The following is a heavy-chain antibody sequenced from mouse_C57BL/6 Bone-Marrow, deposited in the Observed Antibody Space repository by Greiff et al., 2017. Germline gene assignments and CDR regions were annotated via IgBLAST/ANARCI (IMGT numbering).Heavy chain of an antibody. CDR3: GRKSSYAMDY. Sequence: QVQLKESGPGLVAPSQSLSITCTVSGFSFTSYAISWVRQPPGQGLEWLGVISTGGGTNYHSALNSRLGIRKANSNSHVFLKMNSLQTDDRARYYGGRKSSYAMDYWGQGTSVTVSS. CDR1: GFSFTSYA. CDR2: ISTGGGT. V-gene: IGHV2-9-1*01. J-gene: IGHJ4*01. D-gene: IGHD1-1*01.